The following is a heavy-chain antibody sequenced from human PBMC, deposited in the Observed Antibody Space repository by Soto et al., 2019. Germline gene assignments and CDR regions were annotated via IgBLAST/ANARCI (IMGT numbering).Heavy chain of an antibody. D-gene: IGHD3-22*01. Sequence: PGESLKISCEVSGFTFSAYGMHWVRQAPGKGLEWVAAISHDGTNKNYGDSVKGRFTISRDNSKKTLYLQMNSLRPEDTALYYCAKDEYYCSRNGYYIFDSWGQGTLVTVSS. CDR2: ISHDGTNK. V-gene: IGHV3-30*18. CDR3: AKDEYYCSRNGYYIFDS. CDR1: GFTFSAYG. J-gene: IGHJ4*02.